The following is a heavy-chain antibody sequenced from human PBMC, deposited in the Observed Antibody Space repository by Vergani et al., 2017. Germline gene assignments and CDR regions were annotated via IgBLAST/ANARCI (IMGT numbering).Heavy chain of an antibody. V-gene: IGHV3-23*01. Sequence: EVQLLESGGGLVQPGGSLRLSCAASGFTFSSYAMSWVRQAPGKGLGWVSAISGSGGSTYYADSVKGRFTISRDNYNNTLYLQMNSLRAEDTAVYYCARVVTAGITGTTFGNWFDPWGQGTLVTVSS. CDR2: ISGSGGST. CDR3: ARVVTAGITGTTFGNWFDP. CDR1: GFTFSSYA. J-gene: IGHJ5*02. D-gene: IGHD1-7*01.